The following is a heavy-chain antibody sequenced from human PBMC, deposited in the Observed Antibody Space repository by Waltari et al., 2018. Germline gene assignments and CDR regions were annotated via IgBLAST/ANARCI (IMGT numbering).Heavy chain of an antibody. CDR2: INPSGGST. CDR3: ATDTGALWMDV. D-gene: IGHD2-21*01. J-gene: IGHJ6*02. Sequence: QVQLVQSGAEVKKPGASVKISCKTSEYTFASSYVHWGRQAPGQGLEWMGIINPSGGSTIYAQRFQGRVTMTRDTSTSTVYMELSSLKSEDTAVYYCATDTGALWMDVWGQGTTVTVSS. V-gene: IGHV1-46*01. CDR1: EYTFASSY.